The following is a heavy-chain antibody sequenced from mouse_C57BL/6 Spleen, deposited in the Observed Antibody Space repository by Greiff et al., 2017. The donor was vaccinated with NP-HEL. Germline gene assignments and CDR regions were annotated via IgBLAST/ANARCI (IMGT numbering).Heavy chain of an antibody. CDR1: GYTFTSYW. Sequence: QVQLQQPGAELVKPGASVKMSCKASGYTFTSYWITWVKPRPGQGLEWIGDIYPGSGSTNYNEKFKSKATLTVDTSSSTAYMQLSSLTSEDSAVYYCARGHYGKPHYYAMDYWGQGTSVTVSS. D-gene: IGHD2-1*01. CDR2: IYPGSGST. CDR3: ARGHYGKPHYYAMDY. J-gene: IGHJ4*01. V-gene: IGHV1-55*01.